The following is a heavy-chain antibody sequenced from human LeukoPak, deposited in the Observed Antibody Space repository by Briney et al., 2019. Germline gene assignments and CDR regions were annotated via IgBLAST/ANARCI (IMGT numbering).Heavy chain of an antibody. CDR3: TKDVGVGDNTAFEI. V-gene: IGHV3-72*01. CDR1: GVTLSDHH. D-gene: IGHD3-3*01. Sequence: GGSLRLSCAASGVTLSDHHMDWVRQAPGKGLEWVGRTKSKARRYTTESAASVKGRFAIARDDSKNSMYLQMNNLKTEDTAVYYYTKDVGVGDNTAFEIWGQGTLVTVYS. CDR2: TKSKARRYTT. J-gene: IGHJ3*02.